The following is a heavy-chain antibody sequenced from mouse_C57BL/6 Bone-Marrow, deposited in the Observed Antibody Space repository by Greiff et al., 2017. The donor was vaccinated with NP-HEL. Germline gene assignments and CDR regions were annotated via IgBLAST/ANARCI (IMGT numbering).Heavy chain of an antibody. CDR2: IYPGGGYT. J-gene: IGHJ1*03. Sequence: VKLMESGAELVRPGTSVKMSCKASGYTFTNYWIGWAKQRPGHGLEWIGDIYPGGGYTNYNEKFKGKATLTADKSSSTAYMQFSSLTSEDSAIYYCARSDYERLWYFDVWGTGTTVTVSS. CDR1: GYTFTNYW. V-gene: IGHV1-63*01. CDR3: ARSDYERLWYFDV. D-gene: IGHD2-4*01.